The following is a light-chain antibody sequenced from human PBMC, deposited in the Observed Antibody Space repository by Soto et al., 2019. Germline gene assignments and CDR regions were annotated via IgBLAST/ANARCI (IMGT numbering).Light chain of an antibody. J-gene: IGKJ1*01. CDR1: QSVSSN. CDR2: GAS. CDR3: QQYNNWPPWP. V-gene: IGKV3-15*01. Sequence: EIVMTQSPATLSVSPGERATLSCRASQSVSSNLAWYQQKPGQAPKLLIYGASTRATGIPARFSGSGSGTEFTLTNSSLQSEDFPVYYCQQYNNWPPWPFGQGTKVEIK.